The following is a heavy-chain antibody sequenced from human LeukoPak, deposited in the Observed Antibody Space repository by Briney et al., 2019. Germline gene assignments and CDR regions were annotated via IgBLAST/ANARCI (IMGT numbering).Heavy chain of an antibody. J-gene: IGHJ6*03. CDR1: GYIFIDYE. CDR3: ARGRYMDV. V-gene: IGHV1-8*02. Sequence: ASVKVSCKTSGYIFIDYEISWVRQAPGQGLEWMGWMNPKSGDTGYEQKFQGRITITRDSSISIVYMELSSLRSEDTALYYYARGRYMDVWGKGTTVTVSS. CDR2: MNPKSGDT.